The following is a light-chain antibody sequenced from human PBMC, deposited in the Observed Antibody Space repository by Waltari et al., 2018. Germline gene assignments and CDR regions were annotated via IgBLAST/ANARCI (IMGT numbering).Light chain of an antibody. V-gene: IGKV3-15*01. CDR2: AAS. CDR3: HQSNNWPQT. J-gene: IGKJ1*01. CDR1: QSVANK. Sequence: DIVMTQSPATLSVSPGERATLSCRASQSVANKLAWYQQKRGQATRLLIYAASIRATGIPARFFGSGSGTELTLTISSLQSEDSAVYYSHQSNNWPQTFGQGTKVEIK.